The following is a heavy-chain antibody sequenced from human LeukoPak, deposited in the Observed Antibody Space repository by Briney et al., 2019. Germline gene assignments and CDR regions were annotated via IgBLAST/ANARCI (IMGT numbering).Heavy chain of an antibody. CDR1: GGSISSYY. CDR2: IYTSGST. V-gene: IGHV4-4*07. D-gene: IGHD6-19*01. CDR3: ARVTGIAVADYYYYYMDV. J-gene: IGHJ6*03. Sequence: SETLSLTCTVSGGSISSYYWSWIRQPAGKGLEWIGRIYTSGSTNYNPSLTSRVTISVDTSKNQFSLKLSSVTAADTAVYYCARVTGIAVADYYYYYMDVWGKGTTVTISS.